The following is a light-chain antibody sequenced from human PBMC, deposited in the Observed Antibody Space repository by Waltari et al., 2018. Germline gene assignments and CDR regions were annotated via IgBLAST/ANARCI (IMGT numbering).Light chain of an antibody. CDR2: DVS. CDR3: GSYSGTTTYV. J-gene: IGLJ1*01. CDR1: GSDVGGYNY. V-gene: IGLV2-14*03. Sequence: QSALAQPASVSGSPGQSVTISCPGTGSDVGGYNYVSWYQQHPGKVPKIIIYDVSVRPSGISSRFSGSKSGNTASLTISGLQAEDEADYYCGSYSGTTTYVFGTGTYVTVL.